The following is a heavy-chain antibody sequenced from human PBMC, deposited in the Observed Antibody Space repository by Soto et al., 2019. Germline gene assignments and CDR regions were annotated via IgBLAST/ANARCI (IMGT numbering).Heavy chain of an antibody. CDR2: IYPGDSDT. J-gene: IGHJ6*02. D-gene: IGHD2-8*01. V-gene: IGHV5-51*01. Sequence: PGESLKISCKGSGYSFTSYWIGWVRQMPGKGLEWMGIIYPGDSDTRYSPSFQGQVTISADKSISTAYLQWSSLKASDTAMYYCARASLGYCTNGVCQSYYGMDVWGQGTTVTVSS. CDR3: ARASLGYCTNGVCQSYYGMDV. CDR1: GYSFTSYW.